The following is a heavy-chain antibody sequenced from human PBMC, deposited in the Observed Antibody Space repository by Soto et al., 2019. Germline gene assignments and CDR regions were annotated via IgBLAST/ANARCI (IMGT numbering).Heavy chain of an antibody. J-gene: IGHJ6*02. CDR1: GITFSSYA. Sequence: GGSLRLSCAASGITFSSYAMSWVRQATRKGLEWVSAISGSGGSTYYADSVKGRFTISRDNSKNTLYLQRNSLRAEDTAVYYCAKVSTVRGCNYYYGRDVWGPGTTVAASS. CDR3: AKVSTVRGCNYYYGRDV. D-gene: IGHD3-10*01. CDR2: ISGSGGST. V-gene: IGHV3-23*01.